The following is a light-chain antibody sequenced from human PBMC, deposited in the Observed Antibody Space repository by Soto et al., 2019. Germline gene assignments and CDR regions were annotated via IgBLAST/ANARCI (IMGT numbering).Light chain of an antibody. CDR1: SSDVGSYNR. CDR3: SSYTSSSTYV. J-gene: IGLJ1*01. V-gene: IGLV2-18*02. CDR2: EVS. Sequence: QSALPQPPSLTGSPGQSVTISCTGASSDVGSYNRVSWYQQFPATAPKLLIYEVSNRPSGVPDRFSGSKSGNTASLTISGLQAEDEADYYCSSYTSSSTYVFGTGTKVTVL.